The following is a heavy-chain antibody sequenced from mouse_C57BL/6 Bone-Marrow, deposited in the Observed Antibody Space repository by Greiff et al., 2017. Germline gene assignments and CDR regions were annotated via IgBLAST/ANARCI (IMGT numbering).Heavy chain of an antibody. J-gene: IGHJ2*01. CDR2: IHPNSGGT. Sequence: QVQLQQPGAELVKPGASVKLSCTASGYTFTSYWMHWVKQRPGQGLEWIGMIHPNSGGTNYNEKFKSKATLTVDKSSSTAYMQLSSLTSEDSAVXYCGRERKVRGNYFDYWGQGTTVTVSA. CDR1: GYTFTSYW. CDR3: GRERKVRGNYFDY. D-gene: IGHD1-1*02. V-gene: IGHV1-64*01.